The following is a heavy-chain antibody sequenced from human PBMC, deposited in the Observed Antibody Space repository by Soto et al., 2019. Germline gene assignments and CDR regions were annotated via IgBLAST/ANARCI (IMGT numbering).Heavy chain of an antibody. D-gene: IGHD3-22*01. V-gene: IGHV3-73*01. CDR3: TFLFNYDRGGTREGYFYGVDV. CDR1: GFSFTGSA. J-gene: IGHJ6*02. Sequence: GGSLRLSCAASGFSFTGSAIHWVRQASGKGLEWVGRIRSKANTYATAYAASVKGRFTISRDDSKNTAYLQMNSLKTEDTAVYYCTFLFNYDRGGTREGYFYGVDVWGQGTTVTVSS. CDR2: IRSKANTYAT.